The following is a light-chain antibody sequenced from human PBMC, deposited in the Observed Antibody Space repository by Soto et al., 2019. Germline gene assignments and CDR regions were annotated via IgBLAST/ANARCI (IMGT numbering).Light chain of an antibody. CDR2: KAS. CDR3: QQYHSYPLT. CDR1: QSISAW. J-gene: IGKJ5*01. Sequence: DIQMTQSPSTLAASVGERVTITCRASQSISAWLAWYQQKPGKAPKLLIYKASNVESGGPSMFSGSGSGTEFTLTISSLQTDDFATYYCQQYHSYPLTFGQGTRLEIK. V-gene: IGKV1-5*03.